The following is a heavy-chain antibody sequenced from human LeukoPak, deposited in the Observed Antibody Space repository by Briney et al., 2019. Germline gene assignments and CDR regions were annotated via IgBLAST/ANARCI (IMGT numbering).Heavy chain of an antibody. CDR2: INPKSGAT. J-gene: IGHJ4*02. CDR3: ARGRDGDY. D-gene: IGHD5-24*01. V-gene: IGHV1-2*02. Sequence: ASVKVSCKTSGYTFTDYYLHWVRQAPGQGLQWMGWINPKSGATNYAQNFQGRVTMTGDTSLSTAYVELCRVTPDDTAVYYCARGRDGDYWGQGTLVTVS. CDR1: GYTFTDYY.